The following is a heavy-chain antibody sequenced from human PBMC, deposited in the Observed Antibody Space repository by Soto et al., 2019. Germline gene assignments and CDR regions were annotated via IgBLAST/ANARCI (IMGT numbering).Heavy chain of an antibody. Sequence: VQLMESGGGLVKPGGSLRLSCVASEFIFSSYRMHWVRQAPGKGLEWVAVISENGDRQYSTESVRGRFLISRDSSENTVYLQMNSLRPEDTGVYFCARRLATTVSALGYWGQGALVTVSS. D-gene: IGHD4-17*01. CDR1: EFIFSSYR. J-gene: IGHJ4*02. CDR3: ARRLATTVSALGY. CDR2: ISENGDRQ. V-gene: IGHV3-30-3*01.